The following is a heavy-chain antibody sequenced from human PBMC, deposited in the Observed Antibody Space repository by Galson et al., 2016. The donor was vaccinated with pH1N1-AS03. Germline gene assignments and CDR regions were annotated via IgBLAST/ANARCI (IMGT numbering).Heavy chain of an antibody. Sequence: LSLTCTVSGGSISSGYYYWSWIRQPARKGLEWIGRVYHSGSTNYNPSLEGRVTISLDTSNNAFSLKLRSDTAAATAVYYCARVIPYKYDSYDYYYVSYFDYWGQGTLITVSS. J-gene: IGHJ4*02. V-gene: IGHV4-61*02. D-gene: IGHD3-22*01. CDR3: ARVIPYKYDSYDYYYVSYFDY. CDR2: VYHSGST. CDR1: GGSISSGYYY.